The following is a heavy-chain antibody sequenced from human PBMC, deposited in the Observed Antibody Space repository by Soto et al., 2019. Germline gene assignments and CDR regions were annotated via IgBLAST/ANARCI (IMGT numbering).Heavy chain of an antibody. V-gene: IGHV3-30-3*01. CDR2: ISYDGSNK. Sequence: PGGSLRLSCAASGFTFSSYAMHWVRQAPGKGLEWVAVISYDGSNKYYADSVKGRFTISRDNSKNTLYLQMNSLRAEDTAVYYCAREEPNQSDAFDIWGQGTMVTVSS. CDR3: AREEPNQSDAFDI. D-gene: IGHD1-1*01. CDR1: GFTFSSYA. J-gene: IGHJ3*02.